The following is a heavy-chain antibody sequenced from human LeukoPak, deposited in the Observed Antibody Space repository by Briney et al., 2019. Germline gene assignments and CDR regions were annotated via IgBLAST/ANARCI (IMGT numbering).Heavy chain of an antibody. D-gene: IGHD3-3*01. CDR1: GFTFSSYW. V-gene: IGHV3-7*01. Sequence: GGSLRLSCAASGFTFSSYWMSWVRQAPGKGLEWVANIKQDRSEKYYVDSVKGRFTISRDNAKNSLYLQMNSLRAEDTAVYYCARDPYDFWTGWDYWGQGTLVTVSS. CDR2: IKQDRSEK. J-gene: IGHJ4*02. CDR3: ARDPYDFWTGWDY.